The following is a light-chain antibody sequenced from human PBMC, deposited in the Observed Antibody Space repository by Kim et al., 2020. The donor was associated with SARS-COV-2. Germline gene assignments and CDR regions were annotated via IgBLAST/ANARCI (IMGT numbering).Light chain of an antibody. Sequence: SLSPGESATLSCRASQSVSSSLAWYQQTPGQAPSLLIDGASTRATGIPAMCSGSGSGTEFPLTISSLQSEDFAVYYCQQYNNWWTFGQGTKVDIK. CDR2: GAS. CDR1: QSVSSS. CDR3: QQYNNWWT. V-gene: IGKV3-15*01. J-gene: IGKJ1*01.